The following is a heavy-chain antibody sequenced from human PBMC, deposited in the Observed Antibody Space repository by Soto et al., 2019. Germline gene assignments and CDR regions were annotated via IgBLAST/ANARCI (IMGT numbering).Heavy chain of an antibody. V-gene: IGHV1-8*01. CDR2: MNPDSANT. CDR1: GYTLTNYD. CDR3: ARAIRNQLLSDY. Sequence: QVQLVQSGAEVKQPGASVKVSCRTSGYTLTNYDISWVRQATGQGLEWMGWMNPDSANTGYAQKCQDRVTMTRDTSISTAYMELNSLTSEETAVYYCARAIRNQLLSDYWGQGTLVTVSS. J-gene: IGHJ4*02. D-gene: IGHD1-26*01.